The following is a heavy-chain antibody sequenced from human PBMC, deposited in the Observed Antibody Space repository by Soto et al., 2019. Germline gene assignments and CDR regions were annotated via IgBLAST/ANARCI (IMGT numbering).Heavy chain of an antibody. D-gene: IGHD6-19*01. V-gene: IGHV1-18*01. Sequence: QVQLVQSGAEVKKPGASVKVSCRASGYTFTSYVISWVRQDPGQGLEWMGWISAYNGNTNFAQKLQGRVTMTTDTSTSIAYMELRSLRSDDTAVYYCARVVATVAGPYGMDVWGQGTTVTVSS. CDR3: ARVVATVAGPYGMDV. J-gene: IGHJ6*02. CDR2: ISAYNGNT. CDR1: GYTFTSYV.